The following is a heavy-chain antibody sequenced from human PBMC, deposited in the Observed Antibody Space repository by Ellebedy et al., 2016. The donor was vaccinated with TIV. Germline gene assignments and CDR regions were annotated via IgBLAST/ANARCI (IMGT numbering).Heavy chain of an antibody. Sequence: GGSLRLXCAASGFTFSSYSMNWVRQAPGKGLEWVSYISSSSSTIYYADSVKGRFTISRDNAKNSLYLQMNSLRAEDTAVYYCARAQPRDTEPFDYWGQGTLVTVSS. D-gene: IGHD5-18*01. J-gene: IGHJ4*02. CDR1: GFTFSSYS. V-gene: IGHV3-48*01. CDR2: ISSSSSTI. CDR3: ARAQPRDTEPFDY.